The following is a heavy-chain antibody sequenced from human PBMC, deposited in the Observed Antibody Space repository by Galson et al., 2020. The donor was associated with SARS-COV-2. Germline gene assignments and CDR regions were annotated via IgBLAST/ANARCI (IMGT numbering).Heavy chain of an antibody. D-gene: IGHD6-19*01. J-gene: IGHJ4*02. CDR1: GFTFSSYA. V-gene: IGHV3-23*01. CDR3: AKDPHGYSSGWYPGY. CDR2: ISGSGGST. Sequence: GGSLRLSCAASGFTFSSYAMSWVRQAPGKGLEWVSAISGSGGSTYYADSVKGRFTISRDNSKNTLYLQMNSLRAEDTAVYYCAKDPHGYSSGWYPGYWGQGTLVTVAS.